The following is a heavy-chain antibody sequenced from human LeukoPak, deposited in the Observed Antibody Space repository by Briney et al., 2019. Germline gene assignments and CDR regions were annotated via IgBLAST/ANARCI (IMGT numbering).Heavy chain of an antibody. Sequence: ASVKVSCKASGYIFTTYYMHWVRQAPGQGLERMGVIHPSGGSTTYTQKFQGRVTMTRDTSTSTVYMELSSLRSEDTAVYYCARADGPKDAFDIWGQGTMVTVSS. J-gene: IGHJ3*02. V-gene: IGHV1-46*01. CDR3: ARADGPKDAFDI. CDR1: GYIFTTYY. CDR2: IHPSGGST.